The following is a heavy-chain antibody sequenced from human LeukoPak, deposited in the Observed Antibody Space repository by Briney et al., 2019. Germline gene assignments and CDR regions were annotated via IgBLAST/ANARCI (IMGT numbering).Heavy chain of an antibody. CDR1: GYTFTGYY. CDR3: TRGIAAPNYFDN. Sequence: ASVKVSCKASGYTFTGYYIHWVRQAPGQGLEWMAWISPNSGGTNYAQKFQGRVTMTTDTSISTAYMELSSLRSDDTALYYCTRGIAAPNYFDNWGQGTLVTVSS. CDR2: ISPNSGGT. V-gene: IGHV1-2*02. J-gene: IGHJ4*02. D-gene: IGHD6-13*01.